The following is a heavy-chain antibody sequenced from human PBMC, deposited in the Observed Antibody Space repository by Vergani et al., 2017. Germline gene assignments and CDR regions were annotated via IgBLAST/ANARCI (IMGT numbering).Heavy chain of an antibody. CDR3: ATKSCGTPGCQIVDVRE. Sequence: QVHLVESGGGVVQPGRSLRLYCVVSGFTSSYYGMQWVRQAPGKGLEWVAGISYDGTQKYYADSVKGRFTISRDNSKSTLYLQMNSLRTEDTAVYYCATKSCGTPGCQIVDVREWVQGTLVTVSS. D-gene: IGHD1-1*01. V-gene: IGHV3-30*03. CDR2: ISYDGTQK. J-gene: IGHJ1*01. CDR1: GFTSSYYG.